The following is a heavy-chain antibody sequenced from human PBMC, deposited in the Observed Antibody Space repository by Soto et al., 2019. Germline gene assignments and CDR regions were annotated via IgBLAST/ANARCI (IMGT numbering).Heavy chain of an antibody. D-gene: IGHD2-2*01. V-gene: IGHV3-23*01. CDR1: GFTFDSYA. J-gene: IGHJ6*02. CDR2: ISGGGTST. Sequence: RRLSCVASGFTFDSYAMNWIRQAPGKGLEWVSVISGGGTSTYYADSVKGRFTVSRDNSKNTMYLQMNRLSAEDTGVYYCAKERFGYDFGIVPAAPLIGMVVWGQGTTVTVFS. CDR3: AKERFGYDFGIVPAAPLIGMVV.